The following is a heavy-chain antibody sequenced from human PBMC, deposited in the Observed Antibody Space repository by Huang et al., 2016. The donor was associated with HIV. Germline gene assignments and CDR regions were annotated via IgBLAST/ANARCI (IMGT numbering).Heavy chain of an antibody. CDR3: ARSFGELLVSFYFDS. V-gene: IGHV4-30-4*08. Sequence: QVQLQESGPGLVKPSQTLSLTCTVSGGSISSDDYFWNWVSQSPGKGLEWIGYILYGGSTYYNPSLESRVAISVDSSKNQFSLRLSSVTAADTAVYYCARSFGELLVSFYFDSWGQGILVTVSS. D-gene: IGHD3-10*01. CDR2: ILYGGST. CDR1: GGSISSDDYF. J-gene: IGHJ4*02.